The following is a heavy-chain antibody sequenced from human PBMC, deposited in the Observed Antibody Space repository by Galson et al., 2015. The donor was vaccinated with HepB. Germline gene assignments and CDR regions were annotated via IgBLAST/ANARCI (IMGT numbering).Heavy chain of an antibody. Sequence: SVKVSCEASGYTFTSYGISWVRQAPGQGLEWVGWIHPYIGNTYYAQQLQGIVTITTDTTTTTAFMERRSLSADDAAVYYCATGPCYGELTGIVVFQHWGQGTLVTVSS. CDR3: ATGPCYGELTGIVVFQH. CDR1: GYTFTSYG. CDR2: IHPYIGNT. V-gene: IGHV1-18*04. D-gene: IGHD3-10*01. J-gene: IGHJ1*01.